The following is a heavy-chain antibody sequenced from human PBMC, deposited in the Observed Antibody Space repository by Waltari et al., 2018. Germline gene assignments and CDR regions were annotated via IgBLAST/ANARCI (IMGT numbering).Heavy chain of an antibody. CDR3: ARGGAMADPIDY. J-gene: IGHJ4*02. Sequence: EVQLVESGGGLVQPGGSLRLSCAASGFTFSSYWMHWVRQAPGKGLGWVSRINSDGSSTSYADSVKGRFTISRDNAKNTLYLQMNSLRAEDTAVYYCARGGAMADPIDYWGQGTLVTVSS. CDR2: INSDGSST. V-gene: IGHV3-74*01. CDR1: GFTFSSYW. D-gene: IGHD3-16*01.